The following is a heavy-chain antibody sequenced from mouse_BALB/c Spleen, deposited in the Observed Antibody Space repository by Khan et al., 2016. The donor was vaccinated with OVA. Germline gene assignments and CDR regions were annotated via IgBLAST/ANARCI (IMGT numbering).Heavy chain of an antibody. Sequence: EVELVESGGGLVKPGGSLKLSCAASGFSFSNYVMSWVRQTPEKRLEWVATISNGGSYTFYPDSVQGRFTISRDNAKHTLYLQRSSRRSEDTAMYDCTIHGDYGRGLFDYWGQGTTLTVSS. J-gene: IGHJ2*01. D-gene: IGHD1-1*01. CDR3: TIHGDYGRGLFDY. CDR1: GFSFSNYV. CDR2: ISNGGSYT. V-gene: IGHV5-9-3*01.